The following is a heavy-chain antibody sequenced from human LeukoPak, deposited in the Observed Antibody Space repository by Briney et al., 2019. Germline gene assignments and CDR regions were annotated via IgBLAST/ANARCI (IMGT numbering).Heavy chain of an antibody. CDR3: TTGPHPEIAAAGTLFDY. D-gene: IGHD6-13*01. CDR1: GFTFNNYA. Sequence: GGSLRLSCAASGFTFNNYAMSWVRQAPGKGLEWVGRIKSKTDGGTTDYAAPVKGRFTISRDDSKNTLYLQMNSLKTEDTAVYYCTTGPHPEIAAAGTLFDYWGQGTLVTVSS. CDR2: IKSKTDGGTT. V-gene: IGHV3-15*01. J-gene: IGHJ4*02.